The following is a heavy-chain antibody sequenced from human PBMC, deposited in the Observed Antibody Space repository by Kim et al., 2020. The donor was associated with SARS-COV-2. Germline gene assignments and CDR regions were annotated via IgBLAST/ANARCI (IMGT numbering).Heavy chain of an antibody. D-gene: IGHD5-12*01. CDR1: GFTFSSYS. J-gene: IGHJ4*02. Sequence: GGSLRLSCAASGFTFSSYSMNWVRQAPGKGLEWVSYISSSSSTIYYADSVKGRFTISRDNAKNSLHLQMNSLRDEDTAVYYCARERNVVASISFDYWGQGTLVTVSS. V-gene: IGHV3-48*02. CDR2: ISSSSSTI. CDR3: ARERNVVASISFDY.